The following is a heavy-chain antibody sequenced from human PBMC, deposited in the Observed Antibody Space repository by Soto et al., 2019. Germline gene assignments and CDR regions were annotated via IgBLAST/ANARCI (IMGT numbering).Heavy chain of an antibody. CDR3: VRVSIGYYFDY. Sequence: EVQLVESGGVLVLPGGSLRLSCATSGFTLSDHYMDWVRQSPGKGLEWVGRTRNKARSYTTEYAASVEGRFTVSRDASKNSLYLQMNSLKTEDTAVYYCVRVSIGYYFDYWGQGTLVTVSS. CDR1: GFTLSDHY. V-gene: IGHV3-72*01. CDR2: TRNKARSYTT. D-gene: IGHD3-22*01. J-gene: IGHJ4*02.